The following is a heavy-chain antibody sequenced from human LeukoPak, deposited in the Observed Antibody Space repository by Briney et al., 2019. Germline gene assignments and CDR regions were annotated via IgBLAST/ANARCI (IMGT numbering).Heavy chain of an antibody. J-gene: IGHJ4*02. D-gene: IGHD6-19*01. Sequence: SETLSLTCAVSGGSISSGGYSWSWIRQPPGKGLEWIGYIYHSGSTYYNPSLKSRVTISVDRSKNQFSLKLSSVTAADMAVYYCAREAYSSSFDYWGQGTLVTVSS. V-gene: IGHV4-30-2*01. CDR2: IYHSGST. CDR1: GGSISSGGYS. CDR3: AREAYSSSFDY.